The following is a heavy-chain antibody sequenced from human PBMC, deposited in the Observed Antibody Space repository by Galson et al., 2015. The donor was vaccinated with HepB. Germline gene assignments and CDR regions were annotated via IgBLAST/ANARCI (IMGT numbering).Heavy chain of an antibody. J-gene: IGHJ4*02. CDR3: AREGPSGGYDSGDY. V-gene: IGHV3-74*01. D-gene: IGHD5-12*01. CDR1: GFTFSSYW. Sequence: SLRLSCAASGFTFSSYWMHWVRQAPGKGLVWVSRINSAGSSTSYADSVKGRFTISRDNAKNTLYLQMNSLRAEDTAVYYCAREGPSGGYDSGDYWGQGTLVTVSS. CDR2: INSAGSST.